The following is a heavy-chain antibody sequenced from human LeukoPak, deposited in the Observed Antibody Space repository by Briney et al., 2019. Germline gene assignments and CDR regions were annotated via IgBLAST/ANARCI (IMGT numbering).Heavy chain of an antibody. CDR3: VKDTSGASQYFQY. V-gene: IGHV3-9*03. CDR2: ISWNSANI. CDR1: GFTFDNYA. D-gene: IGHD2-15*01. Sequence: KAGKSLRLSCAAFGFTFDNYAMHWVRQALGKGLEWVSSISWNSANIAYADSVKGRFTISRDNAKNSLYLQMNSLRPEDMALYYCVKDTSGASQYFQYWGHGTVVTVSS. J-gene: IGHJ1*01.